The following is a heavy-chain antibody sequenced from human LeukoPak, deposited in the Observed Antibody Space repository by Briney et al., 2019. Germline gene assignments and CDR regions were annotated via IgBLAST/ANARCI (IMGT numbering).Heavy chain of an antibody. D-gene: IGHD6-19*01. CDR2: IYSGGST. CDR1: GFTVSSNY. CDR3: ARASPAFTYSSGSFQYYFDY. Sequence: GGSLRLSCAASGFTVSSNYMSWVRQAPGKGLEWVSVIYSGGSTYYADCVKGRFTISRDNSKNTLYLQMNSLRAEDTAVYYCARASPAFTYSSGSFQYYFDYWGQGTLVTVSS. J-gene: IGHJ4*02. V-gene: IGHV3-66*02.